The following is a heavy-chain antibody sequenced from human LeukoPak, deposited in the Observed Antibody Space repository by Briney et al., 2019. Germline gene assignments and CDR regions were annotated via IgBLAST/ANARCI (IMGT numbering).Heavy chain of an antibody. D-gene: IGHD3-3*01. CDR1: GGSFSTYA. V-gene: IGHV1-69*13. CDR2: ITPIFGTA. J-gene: IGHJ3*02. CDR3: ARDNGLRFLEWLLWGAFDI. Sequence: SVKVSCKASGGSFSTYAISWVRQAPGQGLEWMGGITPIFGTAKYAQKFQGRVTITADESTSTAYMELSSLRSEDTAVYYCARDNGLRFLEWLLWGAFDIWGQGTMVTVSS.